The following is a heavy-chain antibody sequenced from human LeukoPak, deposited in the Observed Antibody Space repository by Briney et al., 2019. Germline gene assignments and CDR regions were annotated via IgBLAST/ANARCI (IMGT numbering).Heavy chain of an antibody. J-gene: IGHJ5*02. CDR3: AKDWSSHLTVTTS. CDR2: ISWNSGSI. Sequence: PGRSLRLSCAASGFTFDDYAMHWVRQAPGKGLEWVSGISWNSGSIGYADSVKGRFTISRDNAKNSLYLQMNSLRAEDTALYYCAKDWSSHLTVTTSWGQGTLVTVSS. CDR1: GFTFDDYA. V-gene: IGHV3-9*01. D-gene: IGHD4-17*01.